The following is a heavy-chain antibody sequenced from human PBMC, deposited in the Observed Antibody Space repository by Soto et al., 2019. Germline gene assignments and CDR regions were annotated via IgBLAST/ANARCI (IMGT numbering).Heavy chain of an antibody. Sequence: SEILSLTCAVSGYSISSGNYWAWIRQPPGRGLEWIGSLYHIGSTHYNTSLKSRVTISVDTSKNHFSLELSSVTAADTAIYYCRSSTSCYDESCVDVWGQGTMVTVSS. CDR2: LYHIGST. V-gene: IGHV4-38-2*01. CDR1: GYSISSGNY. D-gene: IGHD2-2*01. J-gene: IGHJ6*02. CDR3: RSSTSCYDESCVDV.